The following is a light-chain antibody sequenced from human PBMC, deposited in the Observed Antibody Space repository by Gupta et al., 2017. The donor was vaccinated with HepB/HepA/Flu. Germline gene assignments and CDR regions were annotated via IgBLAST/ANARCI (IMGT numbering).Light chain of an antibody. V-gene: IGLV4-69*01. J-gene: IGLJ1*01. CDR1: SGHSSNA. CDR3: QAWDTGILV. Sequence: QLVLTQSPSASASLGASVKLTCTLSSGHSSNAVAWHQQQPEKGPRYLMRLNNDGSHIKGDGIPDRFSGSRAGAERYLTVSNHQSEDEADYYCQAWDTGILVFGTGTTVTVL. CDR2: LNNDGSH.